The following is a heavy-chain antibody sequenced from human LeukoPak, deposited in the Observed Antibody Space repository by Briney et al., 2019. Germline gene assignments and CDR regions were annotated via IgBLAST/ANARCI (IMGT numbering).Heavy chain of an antibody. CDR1: GGSISSSSYY. V-gene: IGHV4-39*07. CDR3: ARERRSAYGEYLSLAFDI. Sequence: SETLSLTCTVSGGSISSSSYYWGWIRQPPGKGLEWIGSIYYSGSTNYNPSLKSRVTISVDTSKNQFSLKLSSVTAADTAVYYCARERRSAYGEYLSLAFDIWGQGTMVTVSS. CDR2: IYYSGST. D-gene: IGHD4-17*01. J-gene: IGHJ3*02.